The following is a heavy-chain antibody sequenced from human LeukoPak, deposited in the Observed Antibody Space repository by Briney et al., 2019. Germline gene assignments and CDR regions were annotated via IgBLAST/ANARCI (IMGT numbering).Heavy chain of an antibody. Sequence: SQTLSLTCGISGDTVSRNTATWNWIRQSPSRGLEWLRRTYYRSRWFNDNSESVKSRIIITPDTSKNHFSLQLNSVTPEDTAVYYCARGPSSGSWYFDLWGRGTLVIVSS. J-gene: IGHJ2*01. CDR2: TYYRSRWFN. CDR1: GDTVSRNTAT. CDR3: ARGPSSGSWYFDL. V-gene: IGHV6-1*01. D-gene: IGHD3-22*01.